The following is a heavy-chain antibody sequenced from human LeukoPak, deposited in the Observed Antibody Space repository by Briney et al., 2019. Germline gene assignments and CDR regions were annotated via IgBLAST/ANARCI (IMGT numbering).Heavy chain of an antibody. V-gene: IGHV4-39*01. D-gene: IGHD5-18*01. CDR1: GGSISSSYYY. J-gene: IGHJ4*02. Sequence: PSETLSLTCTVSGGSISSSYYYWGWIRQPPGKGLEWIGSIYYSGSTYYNPSLKSRVTISVDTSKNQFSLKLRSVTAADTAVYYCARGVRGYSYWGQGTLVTVSS. CDR3: ARGVRGYSY. CDR2: IYYSGST.